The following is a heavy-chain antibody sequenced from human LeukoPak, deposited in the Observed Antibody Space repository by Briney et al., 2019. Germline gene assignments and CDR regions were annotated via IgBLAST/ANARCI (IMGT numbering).Heavy chain of an antibody. CDR1: GYTFTGYY. CDR3: ARLGLTMVRGAKGSAFDI. CDR2: INPNSGST. V-gene: IGHV1-46*01. D-gene: IGHD3-10*01. Sequence: GASVKVSCKASGYTFTGYYMHWVRQAPGQGLEWMGWINPNSGSTSYAQKFQGRVTMTRDMSTSTVYMELSSLRSEDTAVYYCARLGLTMVRGAKGSAFDIWGQGTMVTVSS. J-gene: IGHJ3*02.